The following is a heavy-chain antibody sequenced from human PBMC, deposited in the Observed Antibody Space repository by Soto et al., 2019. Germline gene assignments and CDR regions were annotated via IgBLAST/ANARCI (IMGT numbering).Heavy chain of an antibody. V-gene: IGHV1-18*01. J-gene: IGHJ6*02. Sequence: QVQMVQSGAEVKKPGASVKVSCKASGYTFTSYGINWVRQAPGQGLECMGYISTYNGNTNYAQILQGRVTMTIDRATRTAYIELRSLRSDDTAVYYCARYLTVTLYALDVWGQRNTVTVSS. CDR1: GYTFTSYG. CDR2: ISTYNGNT. CDR3: ARYLTVTLYALDV. D-gene: IGHD4-4*01.